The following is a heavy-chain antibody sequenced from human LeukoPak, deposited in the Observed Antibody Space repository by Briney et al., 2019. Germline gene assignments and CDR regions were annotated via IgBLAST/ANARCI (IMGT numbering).Heavy chain of an antibody. CDR1: GTFSSYA. J-gene: IGHJ4*02. D-gene: IGHD6-19*01. V-gene: IGHV1-69*06. CDR3: VRGVAGNVY. Sequence: GTFSSYAVNWVRQAPGQGLEWVGRIIPIFVTPDYAQKFQGRVTITADKSTSTAYMELSSLKSEDTAVYYCVRGVAGNVYWGQGTLVTVSS. CDR2: IIPIFVTP.